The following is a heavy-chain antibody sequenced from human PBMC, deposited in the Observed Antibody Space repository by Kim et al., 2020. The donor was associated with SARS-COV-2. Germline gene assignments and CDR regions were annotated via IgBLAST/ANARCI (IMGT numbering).Heavy chain of an antibody. V-gene: IGHV1-2*02. CDR3: ARDPSGSYYYFDH. J-gene: IGHJ4*02. D-gene: IGHD1-26*01. Sequence: NDAKKFQGRLTMTRDTSLKTAYMELDSLTADDTAVYYCARDPSGSYYYFDHWGQGTLVTVSS.